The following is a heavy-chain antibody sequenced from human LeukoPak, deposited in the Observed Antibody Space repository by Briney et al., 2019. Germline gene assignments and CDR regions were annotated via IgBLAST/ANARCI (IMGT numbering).Heavy chain of an antibody. V-gene: IGHV1-2*02. J-gene: IGHJ4*02. CDR2: INPNNGAS. CDR3: ARAREGSHNFDY. Sequence: ASVKVSCKASGYTFTGYFLHWVRQAPGQGREWMGWINPNNGASHSAQNFQGRVTMTRDTSISTVYMEVGRLRSDDTAVYYCARAREGSHNFDYWGQGTLVTVSP. CDR1: GYTFTGYF.